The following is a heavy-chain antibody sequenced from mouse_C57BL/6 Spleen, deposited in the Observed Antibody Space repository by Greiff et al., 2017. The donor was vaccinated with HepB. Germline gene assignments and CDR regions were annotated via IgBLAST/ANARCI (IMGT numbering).Heavy chain of an antibody. J-gene: IGHJ4*01. CDR2: INPNNGGT. Sequence: EVQLQQSGPELVKPGASVKIPCKASGYTFTDYNMDWVKQSHGKSLEWIGDINPNNGGTIYNQKFKGKATLTVDKSSSTAYMELRSLTSEDTAVYYCARGGLRGDYYAMDYWGQVTSVTVSS. V-gene: IGHV1-18*01. CDR3: ARGGLRGDYYAMDY. CDR1: GYTFTDYN. D-gene: IGHD2-4*01.